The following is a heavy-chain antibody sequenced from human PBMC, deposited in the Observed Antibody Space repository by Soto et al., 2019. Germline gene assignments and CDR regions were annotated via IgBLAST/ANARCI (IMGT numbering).Heavy chain of an antibody. CDR3: ARAGRYSGYASSFDY. CDR1: GDSVSSNSAA. J-gene: IGHJ4*02. Sequence: TLSLTCAISGDSVSSNSAAWNWIRQSPSRGLEWLGRTYYRSKWYNDYAVSVKSQITINPDTSKNQFSLQLNSVTPEDTAVYYCARAGRYSGYASSFDYWGQGTLVTVSS. D-gene: IGHD5-12*01. CDR2: TYYRSKWYN. V-gene: IGHV6-1*01.